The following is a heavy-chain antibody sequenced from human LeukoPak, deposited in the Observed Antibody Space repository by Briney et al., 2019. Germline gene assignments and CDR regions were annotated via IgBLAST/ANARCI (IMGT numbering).Heavy chain of an antibody. Sequence: GGSLRLSCAASGFTFSNYWMSWVRQAPGKGLECVANIKQDGSEKNYVDSVKGRFTTSRDNAKNSLYLQMNSLRAEDTAVYYCAKYARGPLHWGQGTLITVSS. J-gene: IGHJ4*02. D-gene: IGHD6-6*01. CDR1: GFTFSNYW. V-gene: IGHV3-7*01. CDR3: AKYARGPLH. CDR2: IKQDGSEK.